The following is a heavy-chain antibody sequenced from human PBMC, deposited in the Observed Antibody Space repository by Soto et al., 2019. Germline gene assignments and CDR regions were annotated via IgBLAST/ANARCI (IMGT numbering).Heavy chain of an antibody. D-gene: IGHD6-13*01. CDR2: IKQDGSEK. J-gene: IGHJ3*02. V-gene: IGHV3-7*01. Sequence: GGSLRLSCAASGFTFSSYWMSWVRQAPGKGLEWVANIKQDGSEKYYVDSVKGRFTISRDNAKNSLYLQMNSLRAEDTAVYYCALKGSSWYGGKGAFDIWGQGTMVTVSS. CDR3: ALKGSSWYGGKGAFDI. CDR1: GFTFSSYW.